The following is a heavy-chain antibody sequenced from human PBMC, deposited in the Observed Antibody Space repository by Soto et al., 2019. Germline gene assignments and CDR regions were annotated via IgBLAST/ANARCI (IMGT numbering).Heavy chain of an antibody. CDR1: GFTFRNYA. V-gene: IGHV3-23*01. CDR3: AKGRSEWGSGPCRFDS. J-gene: IGHJ4*02. CDR2: VSGSGSST. Sequence: EVQLLESGGPLVQPGGSLRLSCAASGFTFRNYAMNWVRQAPGEGLEWVSAVSGSGSSTHYADSVKGRFTISRDNSKDKLYLQMSSLRGEDTAVYYCAKGRSEWGSGPCRFDSWGQGILVTVSS. D-gene: IGHD6-19*01.